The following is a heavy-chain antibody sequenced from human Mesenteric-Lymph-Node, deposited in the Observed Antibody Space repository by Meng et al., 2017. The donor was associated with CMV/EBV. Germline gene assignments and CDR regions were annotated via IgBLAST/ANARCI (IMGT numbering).Heavy chain of an antibody. J-gene: IGHJ4*02. CDR3: GRLRRSAIDS. D-gene: IGHD2-2*01. CDR1: GYSISSGYY. CDR2: IYHSGST. Sequence: SETLSLTCTVSGYSISSGYYWGWIRQPPGKGLEWIGSIYHSGSTYYNPSLKSRVTISADTSKNQFSLRLSSVTAPDTAIYYCGRLRRSAIDSWGQGTLVTVSS. V-gene: IGHV4-38-2*02.